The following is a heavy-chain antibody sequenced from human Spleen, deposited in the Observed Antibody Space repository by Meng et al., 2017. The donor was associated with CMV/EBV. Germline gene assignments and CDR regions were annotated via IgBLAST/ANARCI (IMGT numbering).Heavy chain of an antibody. CDR1: GYTFTAND. D-gene: IGHD3-3*01. CDR3: TRGPSVSGVIVLGGWFDP. J-gene: IGHJ5*02. CDR2: MNPDSGHT. V-gene: IGHV1-8*03. Sequence: ASVKVSCKASGYTFTANDINWVRQAPGRGLEWMGLMNPDSGHTAYAQKFQGRFTITVDPSISTAYMELTNLRSDDTAVYYCTRGPSVSGVIVLGGWFDPWGQGTLVTVSS.